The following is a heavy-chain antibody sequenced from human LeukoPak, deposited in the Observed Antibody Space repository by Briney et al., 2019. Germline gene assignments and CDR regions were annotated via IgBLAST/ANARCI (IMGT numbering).Heavy chain of an antibody. J-gene: IGHJ3*02. D-gene: IGHD7-27*01. CDR3: ARPNLGLDAFDI. CDR1: GYSISSGYY. CDR2: IYHSGST. Sequence: SETLSPTCAVSGYSISSGYYWGWIRQPPGKGLEWIGSIYHSGSTYYNPSLKSRVTISVDTSKNQFSLKLSSVTAADTAVYYCARPNLGLDAFDIWGQGTMVTVSS. V-gene: IGHV4-38-2*01.